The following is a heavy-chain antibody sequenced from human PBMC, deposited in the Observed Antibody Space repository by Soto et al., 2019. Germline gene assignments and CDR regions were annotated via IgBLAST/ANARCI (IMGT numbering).Heavy chain of an antibody. CDR2: ISGTGAYI. CDR1: GFIFSSYA. V-gene: IGHV3-23*01. D-gene: IGHD6-19*01. CDR3: AKFNGWYF. J-gene: IGHJ4*02. Sequence: EEQLLESGGGLVQPGGSLRLSCAASGFIFSSYAMTWVRQAPGKGLEWVSDISGTGAYIHYAGSVKGRFTISRDNSKNTVYLQMNRLRPDDTATYYCAKFNGWYFWGQGTLVTVSS.